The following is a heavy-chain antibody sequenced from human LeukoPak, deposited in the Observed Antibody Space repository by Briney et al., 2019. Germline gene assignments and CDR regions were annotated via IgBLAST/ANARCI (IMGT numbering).Heavy chain of an antibody. CDR3: ARAPASSGYYYGYFQH. CDR1: GGSISSGGYY. J-gene: IGHJ1*01. V-gene: IGHV4-31*03. D-gene: IGHD3-22*01. Sequence: PSQTLSLTCTVSGGSISSGGYYWSWIRQHPGKGLEWIGYIYYSGSTYYNPSLKSRVTISVDTSKNQFSLKLSSVTAADTAVYYCARAPASSGYYYGYFQHWGQGTLVTVSS. CDR2: IYYSGST.